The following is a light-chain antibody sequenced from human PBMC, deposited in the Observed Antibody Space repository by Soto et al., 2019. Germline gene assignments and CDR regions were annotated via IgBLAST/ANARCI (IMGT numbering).Light chain of an antibody. Sequence: DVQLTKSPSFLSASVGARVTITCRASQGISRYLAWYKQKPGKAPKAVRYATSTLQSGVPSRFRGIGSGTDFALTISSLKPEDFETYYCQQFNDFPITFGQGTRLEIK. CDR3: QQFNDFPIT. V-gene: IGKV1-9*01. CDR1: QGISRY. J-gene: IGKJ5*01. CDR2: ATS.